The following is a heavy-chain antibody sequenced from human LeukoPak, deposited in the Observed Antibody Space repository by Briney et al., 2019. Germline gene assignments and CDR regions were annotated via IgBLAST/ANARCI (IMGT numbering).Heavy chain of an antibody. CDR2: ISSSSSYI. CDR3: AKLVGADGVDY. J-gene: IGHJ4*02. D-gene: IGHD1-26*01. V-gene: IGHV3-21*01. Sequence: PGGSLRLSCAASGFTFSSYSMTWVRQAPGKGLEWVSSISSSSSYIYYADSVKGRFTISRDNAKNSLYLQMNSLRAEDTAVYYCAKLVGADGVDYWGQGTLVTVSS. CDR1: GFTFSSYS.